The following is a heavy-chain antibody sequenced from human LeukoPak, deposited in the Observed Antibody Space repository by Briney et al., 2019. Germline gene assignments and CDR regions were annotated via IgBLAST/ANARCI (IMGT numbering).Heavy chain of an antibody. Sequence: ASVKVSCKASGYTFTNQDMHWVRQAPGQRLEWIGCINPDNGDTKYSQEFQGRVTITRDTSATTAYMELSSLRSEDMAVYYCTLYNYWGQGTLVTVSS. J-gene: IGHJ4*02. CDR2: INPDNGDT. CDR3: TLYNY. V-gene: IGHV1-3*03. CDR1: GYTFTNQD. D-gene: IGHD1-14*01.